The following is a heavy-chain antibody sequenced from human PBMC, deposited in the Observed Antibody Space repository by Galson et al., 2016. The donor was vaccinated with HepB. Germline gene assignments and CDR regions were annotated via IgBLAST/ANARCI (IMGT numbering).Heavy chain of an antibody. CDR1: GFTFSSYT. D-gene: IGHD2-2*01. V-gene: IGHV3-21*01. Sequence: SLRLSCAASGFTFSSYTMNWVRQAPGKGLEWVSSIGTSSNYISYADSVKGRFTISRDNAKNSLYLQMTSLRAEDTAVYYCARASTPRGKKGFDIWGQGTMVTVSS. CDR2: IGTSSNYI. J-gene: IGHJ3*02. CDR3: ARASTPRGKKGFDI.